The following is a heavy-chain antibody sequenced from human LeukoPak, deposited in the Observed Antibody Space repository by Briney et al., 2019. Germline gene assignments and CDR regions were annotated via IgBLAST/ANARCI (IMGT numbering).Heavy chain of an antibody. CDR3: ARSYYYGSGSYYTPYWYFDL. Sequence: SETLSLTCTVSGGSITSYYWSWIRQPPGKGLEWMGYIYYSGSTSYNPSLKSRVTISVDTSKNQFSLKLSSVTAADTPVYYCARSYYYGSGSYYTPYWYFDLWGRGTLVTVSS. D-gene: IGHD3-10*01. CDR1: GGSITSYY. V-gene: IGHV4-59*01. J-gene: IGHJ2*01. CDR2: IYYSGST.